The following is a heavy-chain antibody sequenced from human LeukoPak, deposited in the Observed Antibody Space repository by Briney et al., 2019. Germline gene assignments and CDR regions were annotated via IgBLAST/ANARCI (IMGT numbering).Heavy chain of an antibody. Sequence: PSETLSLTCAGYGGSFSGYYWSWIRQPPGKGLEWIGEINHSRSTNYNPSLKSRVTISVDTSKNQFSLKLSSVTAADTAVYYCARGHGVSRGNYYYDSTGRFDYWGQGTLVTVSS. V-gene: IGHV4-34*01. CDR1: GGSFSGYY. D-gene: IGHD3-22*01. CDR3: ARGHGVSRGNYYYDSTGRFDY. CDR2: INHSRST. J-gene: IGHJ4*02.